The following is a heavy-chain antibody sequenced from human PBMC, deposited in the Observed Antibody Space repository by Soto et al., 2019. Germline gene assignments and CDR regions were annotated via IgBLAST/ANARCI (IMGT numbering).Heavy chain of an antibody. J-gene: IGHJ4*02. CDR3: ARGSGLTYFDY. CDR1: GGTFDTHA. Sequence: ASVKVSCKASGGTFDTHAISWVRQAPGQGLEWMGGIIPIFGTSDYAQKFQGRVTITADESTSTAYMDLRSLRPEGTAVYYCARGSGLTYFDYWGQGTLVTVSS. V-gene: IGHV1-69*13. D-gene: IGHD3-10*01. CDR2: IIPIFGTS.